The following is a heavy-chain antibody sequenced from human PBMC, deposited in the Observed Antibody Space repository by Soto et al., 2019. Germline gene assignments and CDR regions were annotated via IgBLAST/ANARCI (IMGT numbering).Heavy chain of an antibody. Sequence: SETLFLTCTVSGGSISSYYWSWIRQPPGKGLEWIGYIYYSGSTNYNPSLKSRVTISVDTSKNQFSLKLSSVTAADTAVYYCARGTSLLWFGELLYDYYYYYGMDVWGQGTTVTVSS. CDR2: IYYSGST. CDR1: GGSISSYY. CDR3: ARGTSLLWFGELLYDYYYYYGMDV. J-gene: IGHJ6*02. V-gene: IGHV4-59*01. D-gene: IGHD3-10*01.